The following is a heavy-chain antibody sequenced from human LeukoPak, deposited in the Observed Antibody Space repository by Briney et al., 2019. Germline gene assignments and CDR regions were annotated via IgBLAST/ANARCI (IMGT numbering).Heavy chain of an antibody. CDR2: INSDGSST. CDR1: GFTFSSST. J-gene: IGHJ6*03. V-gene: IGHV3-74*01. CDR3: ACIQLWSRYYYYYMDV. Sequence: GGSLRLSCEDSGFTFSSSTMNWVRQAPGKGLVWVSRINSDGSSTSYADSVKGRFTISRDNAKNTLYLQMNSLRAEDTAVYYCACIQLWSRYYYYYMDVWGKGTTVTVSS. D-gene: IGHD5-18*01.